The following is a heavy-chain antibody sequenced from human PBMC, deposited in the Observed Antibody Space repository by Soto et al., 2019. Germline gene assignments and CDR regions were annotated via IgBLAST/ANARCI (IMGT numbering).Heavy chain of an antibody. Sequence: QITLKESGPTLVKPTQTLTLTCTFSGFSLSTSAEGVGWIRQPPGNALEGLALIYWDGDERYSPSLKSRLTITKDTSKNRVVLTMTNMDPADTATYSCAHGSCTSADCYPNPYLDYWGQGILVTVSS. CDR3: AHGSCTSADCYPNPYLDY. V-gene: IGHV2-5*02. D-gene: IGHD2-2*01. CDR1: GFSLSTSAEG. CDR2: IYWDGDE. J-gene: IGHJ4*02.